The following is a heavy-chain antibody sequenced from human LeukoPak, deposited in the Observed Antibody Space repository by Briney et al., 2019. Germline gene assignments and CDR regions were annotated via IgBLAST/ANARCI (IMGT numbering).Heavy chain of an antibody. CDR3: ARVAYDSSGYYYRSYYYGMDV. D-gene: IGHD3-22*01. V-gene: IGHV4-34*01. Sequence: SETLSLTCAVSGGSFSGYYWSWIRQPPGKGLEWIGEINDSGSTNYNPSLKSRGTISVDTSKDQFSLKLSSVTAADTAVYYCARVAYDSSGYYYRSYYYGMDVWGQGTTVTVSS. CDR2: INDSGST. J-gene: IGHJ6*02. CDR1: GGSFSGYY.